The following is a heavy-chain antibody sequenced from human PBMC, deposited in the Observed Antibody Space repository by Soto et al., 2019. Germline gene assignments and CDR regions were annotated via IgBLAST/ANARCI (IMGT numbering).Heavy chain of an antibody. V-gene: IGHV3-23*01. Sequence: EVQLLESGAGLVQPGGSLRLSCAASGFTFSSYAMSWVRQAPGKGLEWVSGISTSGDSTYYADSVKGRFTIPRDNSKDTLYLQMNSLRAGDTAVYYCAINSRYCSSTSCYADWGQGTLVTVSS. CDR1: GFTFSSYA. CDR3: AINSRYCSSTSCYAD. J-gene: IGHJ4*02. D-gene: IGHD2-2*01. CDR2: ISTSGDST.